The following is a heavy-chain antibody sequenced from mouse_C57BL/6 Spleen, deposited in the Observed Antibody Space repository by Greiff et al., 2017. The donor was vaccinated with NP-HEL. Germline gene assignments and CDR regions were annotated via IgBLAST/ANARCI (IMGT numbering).Heavy chain of an antibody. D-gene: IGHD1-1*01. CDR1: GYTFTSYG. Sequence: QVQLQQSGAELARPGASVKLSCKASGYTFTSYGISWVKQRTGQGLEWIGEIYPRSGNTYYNEKFKGKATLTADKSSSTAYMELRSLTSEDAAVYFCSRSGETDYYGSPYYFDYWGQGTTLTVSS. CDR2: IYPRSGNT. V-gene: IGHV1-81*01. J-gene: IGHJ2*01. CDR3: SRSGETDYYGSPYYFDY.